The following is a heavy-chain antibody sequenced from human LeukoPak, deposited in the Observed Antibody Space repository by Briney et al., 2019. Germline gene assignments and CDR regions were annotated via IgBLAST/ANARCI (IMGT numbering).Heavy chain of an antibody. CDR1: GFTFNNRY. Sequence: GGSLRLSCTASGFTFNNRYMTWVRQAPGKGLEWVANIKQDGSETFYLDSVKSRFTISRDNAKNSLYLQMNDVRAEDTAVYFCARDRFGGSCYESWGQGTLVTVTS. V-gene: IGHV3-7*04. CDR2: IKQDGSET. J-gene: IGHJ5*02. D-gene: IGHD3-10*01. CDR3: ARDRFGGSCYES.